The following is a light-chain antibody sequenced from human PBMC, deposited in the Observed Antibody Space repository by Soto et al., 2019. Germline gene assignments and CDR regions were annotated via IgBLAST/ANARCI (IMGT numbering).Light chain of an antibody. V-gene: IGKV3-11*01. CDR2: DSS. CDR3: QQRSNWPRT. J-gene: IGKJ1*01. Sequence: TQSRATLSVSQRQRATLSCRASESVSSHLAWYQQKPGQAPRLLIYDSSTRATGIPARFSGSESGTDFTLTINSLEPEDFAVYYCQQRSNWPRTFGQGTNVDIK. CDR1: ESVSSH.